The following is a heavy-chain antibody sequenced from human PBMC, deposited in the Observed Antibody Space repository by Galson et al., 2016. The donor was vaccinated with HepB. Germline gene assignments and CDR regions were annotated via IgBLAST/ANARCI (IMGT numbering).Heavy chain of an antibody. V-gene: IGHV1-2*02. CDR3: AKVADSPGFYYQGRFDY. D-gene: IGHD3-22*01. CDR2: INPNSGVT. Sequence: SVKVSCKASGYTFTGYYMHWVRQAPGQGLEWMGWINPNSGVTHYAQKFQGRVTLTRDTSVSTAYMEVTSLKSDDTAFYYCAKVADSPGFYYQGRFDYWGQGTLITVSS. J-gene: IGHJ4*02. CDR1: GYTFTGYY.